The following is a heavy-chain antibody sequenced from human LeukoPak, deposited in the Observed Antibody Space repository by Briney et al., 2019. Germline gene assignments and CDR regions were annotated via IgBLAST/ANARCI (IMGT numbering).Heavy chain of an antibody. V-gene: IGHV3-13*01. J-gene: IGHJ6*02. CDR2: IGTGDDT. D-gene: IGHD2-15*01. Sequence: GGSLRFSCAASGFTFSTYDMHWVRQVTGKGLEWVSAIGTGDDTYYLGSVKGRFTISRENAKNVLYLQMSSLRAEDTAVYYCAREIRETVVTRHYYYGIDVWGQGTTVTVSS. CDR3: AREIRETVVTRHYYYGIDV. CDR1: GFTFSTYD.